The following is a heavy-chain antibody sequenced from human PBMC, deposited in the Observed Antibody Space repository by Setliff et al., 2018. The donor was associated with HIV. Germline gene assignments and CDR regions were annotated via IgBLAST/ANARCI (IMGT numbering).Heavy chain of an antibody. J-gene: IGHJ4*02. D-gene: IGHD2-15*01. CDR1: GFTFSTYA. V-gene: IGHV3-64*02. CDR2: ISNTGGNT. CDR3: ERVAAGHCSSGTCYFDY. Sequence: PGGSLRLSCAASGFTFSTYAMHWVRQAPGKGLEHVSAISNTGGNTYYADSVKGRFTISRDNSKNTLYLQMGSLRAEDMAVYYCERVAAGHCSSGTCYFDYWGQGTQVTVSS.